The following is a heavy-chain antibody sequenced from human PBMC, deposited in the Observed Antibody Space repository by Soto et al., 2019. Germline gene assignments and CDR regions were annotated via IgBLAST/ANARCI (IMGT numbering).Heavy chain of an antibody. CDR3: ARLPLAAAYSDANT. Sequence: GETLKISCKGSGYSFTSYWISWVRQMPGKGLVWMGRIDPSDSYINYSPSFQGHVTISADKSISTVYLQWSSLKASDTAMYYCARLPLAAAYSDANTWGQGTLVTVSS. D-gene: IGHD6-25*01. J-gene: IGHJ5*02. CDR1: GYSFTSYW. CDR2: IDPSDSYI. V-gene: IGHV5-10-1*01.